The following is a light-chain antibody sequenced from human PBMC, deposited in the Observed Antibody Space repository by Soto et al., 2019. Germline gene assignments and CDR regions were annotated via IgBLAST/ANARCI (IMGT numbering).Light chain of an antibody. J-gene: IGLJ1*01. CDR3: CSYAGSSTYV. CDR2: EGS. Sequence: QSALTQPASVSGSPGQSITISCTGTSSDVGTYNLVSWYQHHPGKAPKLMIYEGSKRPSVVSNRFSGSKSGNTASLTISGLQADDEADYYGCSYAGSSTYVFGTGTKVTVL. V-gene: IGLV2-23*01. CDR1: SSDVGTYNL.